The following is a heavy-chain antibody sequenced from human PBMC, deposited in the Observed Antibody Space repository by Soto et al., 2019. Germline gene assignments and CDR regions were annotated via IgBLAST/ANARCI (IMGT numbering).Heavy chain of an antibody. Sequence: RRLSCAASGFTFSSYAMSWVRQAPGKGLEWVSSIIGNGGSANYADSVKGRFAISRDNSKNTLYLQMNILRAEDTALYYCALTSGPFDYWGQGTLVTVSS. CDR2: IIGNGGSA. V-gene: IGHV3-23*01. CDR1: GFTFSSYA. D-gene: IGHD6-19*01. J-gene: IGHJ4*02. CDR3: ALTSGPFDY.